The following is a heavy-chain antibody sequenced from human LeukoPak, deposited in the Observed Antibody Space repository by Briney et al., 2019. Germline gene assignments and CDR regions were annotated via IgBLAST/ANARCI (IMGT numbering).Heavy chain of an antibody. J-gene: IGHJ5*02. V-gene: IGHV3-23*01. Sequence: GGSLRLSCAASGFTFSSYAMSWVRQAPGKGLEWVSAISGSGGSTYYADSVKGRFTISRDNSKNTLYLQMNSLRAEDTAVYYCAKVRDGYSYGPNWFDPWGQGTLVTVS. CDR1: GFTFSSYA. CDR3: AKVRDGYSYGPNWFDP. CDR2: ISGSGGST. D-gene: IGHD5-18*01.